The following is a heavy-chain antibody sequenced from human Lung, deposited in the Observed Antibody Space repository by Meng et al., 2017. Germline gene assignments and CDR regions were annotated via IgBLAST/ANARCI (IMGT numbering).Heavy chain of an antibody. CDR2: IYHSGST. Sequence: QVQLQGSGPGLVKPSGTRSLTCAVSGGSISSSNWWSWVRQPPGKGLEWIGEIYHSGSTNYNLSLKSRVTISVDKSKNQFSLKLSSVTAADTAVYYCARGSITMVRGVSVFDPWGQGTLVTVSS. V-gene: IGHV4-4*02. CDR1: GGSISSSNW. J-gene: IGHJ5*02. D-gene: IGHD3-10*01. CDR3: ARGSITMVRGVSVFDP.